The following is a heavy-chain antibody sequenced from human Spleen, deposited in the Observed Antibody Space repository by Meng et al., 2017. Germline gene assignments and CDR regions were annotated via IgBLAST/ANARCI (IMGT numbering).Heavy chain of an antibody. J-gene: IGHJ4*02. D-gene: IGHD6-13*01. V-gene: IGHV1-2*06. CDR1: GYTFAAYW. CDR3: ARDEDISAAGKLFGDY. CDR2: IDPNNDHT. Sequence: VQLWQPGPGVKRPGASVKLSCKPSGYTFAAYWIHWLRQAPGQGLEWMGRIDPNNDHTQYAQNFQGRVTMTSDTSISTVYMELNGLRSDDTAVYYCARDEDISAAGKLFGDYWGQGTLVTVSS.